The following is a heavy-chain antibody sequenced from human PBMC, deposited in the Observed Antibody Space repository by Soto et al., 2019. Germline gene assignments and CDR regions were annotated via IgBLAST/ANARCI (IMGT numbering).Heavy chain of an antibody. D-gene: IGHD3-9*01. CDR3: AKDRHVWGLLTDFDY. Sequence: PGGSLRLSCAASGFTFSSYAMHWVRQAPGKGLEWVAMISYDGSDEYYADSVKGRFTISRDNSQNTVYLQMSSLRPEDTAVYYCAKDRHVWGLLTDFDYWGQGALVTVSS. V-gene: IGHV3-30*18. J-gene: IGHJ4*02. CDR1: GFTFSSYA. CDR2: ISYDGSDE.